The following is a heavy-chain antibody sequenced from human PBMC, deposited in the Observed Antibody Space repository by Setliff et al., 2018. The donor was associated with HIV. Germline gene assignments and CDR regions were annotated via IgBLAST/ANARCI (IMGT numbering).Heavy chain of an antibody. V-gene: IGHV2-5*01. CDR3: APERGSSSSYNWFDP. CDR2: IYWNDDR. Sequence: SGPTLVNPTQTLTLTCTFSGFSLSTSGVGVGWIRQPPGKALEWLALIYWNDDRRYSPSLKSRLTITKDTSQNQVLLTMTNMDPVDTATYYCAPERGSSSSYNWFDPWGQGTLVTVSS. J-gene: IGHJ5*02. D-gene: IGHD6-6*01. CDR1: GFSLSTSGVG.